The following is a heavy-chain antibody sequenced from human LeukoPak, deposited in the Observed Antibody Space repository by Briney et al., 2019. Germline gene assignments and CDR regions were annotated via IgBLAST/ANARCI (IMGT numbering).Heavy chain of an antibody. Sequence: SETLSLTCTVSGGSITSSSYYWGWIRQPPGKGLEWIGSIYYSGSTYYNPSLKSRVTISVDTSKNQFSLKLTSVTAADTAMYYCARRAYCSGGSCYRSFDYWGQGTLVTVSS. J-gene: IGHJ4*02. D-gene: IGHD2-15*01. V-gene: IGHV4-39*01. CDR3: ARRAYCSGGSCYRSFDY. CDR1: GGSITSSSYY. CDR2: IYYSGST.